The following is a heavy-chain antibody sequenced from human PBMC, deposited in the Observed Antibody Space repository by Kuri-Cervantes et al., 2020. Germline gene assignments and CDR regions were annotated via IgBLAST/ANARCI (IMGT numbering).Heavy chain of an antibody. CDR2: IKQDGSEK. J-gene: IGHJ6*02. Sequence: ETLSLTCAASGFTFSSYWMSWVRQAPGKGLEWVANIKQDGSEKYYVDSVKGRFTISRDNAKNSLYLHLNSQRAEDTAVYYCARLKHYYDSSGYYYYYGMDVWGQGTTVTVSS. D-gene: IGHD3-22*01. V-gene: IGHV3-7*01. CDR3: ARLKHYYDSSGYYYYYGMDV. CDR1: GFTFSSYW.